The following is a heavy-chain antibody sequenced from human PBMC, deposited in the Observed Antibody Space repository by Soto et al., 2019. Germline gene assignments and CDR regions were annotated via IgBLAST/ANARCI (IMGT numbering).Heavy chain of an antibody. CDR2: MSTYTGDT. Sequence: QVRLVQSGAEVKRPGASVEVSCKTYGYSFTVYGISWVRQAPGQGLEWMGWMSTYTGDTNYARKFRGRVTMTTDISASTASMELRSLTSDDTAVYYCASDPGGATGFDPWGQGTPVIVST. J-gene: IGHJ5*02. CDR1: GYSFTVYG. V-gene: IGHV1-18*01. CDR3: ASDPGGATGFDP. D-gene: IGHD3-10*01.